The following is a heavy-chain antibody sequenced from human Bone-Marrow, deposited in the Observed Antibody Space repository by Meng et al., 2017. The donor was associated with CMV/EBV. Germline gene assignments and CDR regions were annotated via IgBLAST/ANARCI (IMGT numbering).Heavy chain of an antibody. CDR1: GYTFTSYD. CDR2: MNPNGGNT. D-gene: IGHD6-13*01. V-gene: IGHV1-8*01. Sequence: ASVKVSCKASGYTFTSYDINWVRQATGQGLEWMGWMNPNGGNTGYAQKFQGRVTMTRNTSISTAYMELSSLRSEDTVVYYCAREGCDSSGWYPQYYYYGMDVWGQGTTVTVSS. CDR3: AREGCDSSGWYPQYYYYGMDV. J-gene: IGHJ6*02.